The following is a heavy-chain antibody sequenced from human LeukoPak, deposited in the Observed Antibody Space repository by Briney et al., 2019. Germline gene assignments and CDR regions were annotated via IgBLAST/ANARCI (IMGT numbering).Heavy chain of an antibody. V-gene: IGHV4-39*01. CDR3: ARRSKGYTSGGYYYYMDV. CDR1: GDSVSSSSYY. J-gene: IGHJ6*03. D-gene: IGHD5-18*01. CDR2: ISYSGTT. Sequence: SETLSLTCTVSGDSVSSSSYYWGWIRQPPGKGLEWIGTISYSGTTYYDPSLKSRVIIFVDMSKNQFSLRLSSVTASDTAVYYCARRSKGYTSGGYYYYMDVWGKGTTVTISS.